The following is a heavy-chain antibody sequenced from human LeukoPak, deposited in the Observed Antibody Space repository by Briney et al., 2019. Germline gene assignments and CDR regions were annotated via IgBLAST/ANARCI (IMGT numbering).Heavy chain of an antibody. CDR2: ISQNGDS. V-gene: IGHV4-34*01. Sequence: SETLSLTCGVSGGSLSFYYWSWIRQSPGKGLEWIAEISQNGDSNYNMSLKSRVTISLDKSKNQFSLKLTSVTAADTAVYYCARGYSSSWYLNWFDPWGQGTLVTVSS. CDR3: ARGYSSSWYLNWFDP. J-gene: IGHJ5*02. D-gene: IGHD6-13*01. CDR1: GGSLSFYY.